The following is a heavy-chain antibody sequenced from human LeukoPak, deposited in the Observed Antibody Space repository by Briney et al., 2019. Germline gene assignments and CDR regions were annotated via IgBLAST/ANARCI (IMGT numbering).Heavy chain of an antibody. CDR2: IRYDGNYK. CDR1: GFTFSTYG. D-gene: IGHD5-12*01. V-gene: IGHV3-30*02. Sequence: GGSLRLSCAASGFTFSTYGLPWVRQAPGKRLEWVTFIRYDGNYKYYADSVKGRFTHSRDNSKNTLYLQMNSLRADDTAVYYCAKAAEWLRSPFDYWGQGTLVTVSS. J-gene: IGHJ4*02. CDR3: AKAAEWLRSPFDY.